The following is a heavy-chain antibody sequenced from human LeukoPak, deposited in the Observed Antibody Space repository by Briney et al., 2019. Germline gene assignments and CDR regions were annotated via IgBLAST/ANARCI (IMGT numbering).Heavy chain of an antibody. V-gene: IGHV3-23*01. CDR3: VKEVTAYGYFDF. CDR1: GFTFSDYV. Sequence: GGSLRLSCVASGFTFSDYVMSWVRQAPGKGLEWIAAINGGRTFFQDSLRGRFTISRDNSKNTLYLQLNSLRAEDTAVYYCVKEVTAYGYFDFWGRGTLVTVSS. D-gene: IGHD2-21*02. CDR2: INGGRT. J-gene: IGHJ4*02.